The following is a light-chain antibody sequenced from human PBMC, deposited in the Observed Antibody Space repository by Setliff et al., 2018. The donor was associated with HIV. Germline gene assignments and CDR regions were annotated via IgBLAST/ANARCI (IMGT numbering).Light chain of an antibody. CDR3: SSYTSISTYV. Sequence: ALTQPPSVSGSPGQSVTISCTGTSSDVGSYNRVSWYQQPPGTAPKLMIYEVNNRPSGVPDRFSGSKSGNTASLTISGLQAEDEADYYCSSYTSISTYVFGTGTKATVL. J-gene: IGLJ1*01. CDR1: SSDVGSYNR. V-gene: IGLV2-18*02. CDR2: EVN.